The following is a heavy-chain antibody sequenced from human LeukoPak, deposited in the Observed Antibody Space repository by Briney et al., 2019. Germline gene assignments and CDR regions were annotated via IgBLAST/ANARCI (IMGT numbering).Heavy chain of an antibody. J-gene: IGHJ4*02. Sequence: GGSLRLSCAASGFTFSSYGMHWVRQAPGKGLEWVAVISYDGSNKYYADSVKGRFTISRDNSKNTLYLQMNSLGAEDTAVYYCAKDQTLTNWGQGTLVTVSS. CDR1: GFTFSSYG. CDR2: ISYDGSNK. D-gene: IGHD1-14*01. CDR3: AKDQTLTN. V-gene: IGHV3-30*18.